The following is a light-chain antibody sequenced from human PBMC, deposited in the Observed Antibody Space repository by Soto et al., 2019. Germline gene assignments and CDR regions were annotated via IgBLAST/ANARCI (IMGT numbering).Light chain of an antibody. V-gene: IGKV1-5*01. CDR3: QQYNSHPWT. CDR1: QSISSW. CDR2: DAS. J-gene: IGKJ1*01. Sequence: DIQMTQSPSTLSASVGDRVTITCRASQSISSWLARYQQKPGKAPKLLIYDASSLESGVPSRFSGSGSGTEFTLTISSLQPDDFATYYCQQYNSHPWTFGQGTKV.